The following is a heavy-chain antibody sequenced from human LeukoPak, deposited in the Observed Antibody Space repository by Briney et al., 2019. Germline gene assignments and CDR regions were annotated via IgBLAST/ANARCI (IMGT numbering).Heavy chain of an antibody. Sequence: GGTLRLSCAASGLTFSSYGMSWVRQAPGKGLEWVSAISGSGGSTYYADSVKGRFTISRDNSKNTLYLQMNSLRAEDTAVYYCANLGYDSSGYGGAYWGQGTLVTVSS. CDR1: GLTFSSYG. CDR3: ANLGYDSSGYGGAY. D-gene: IGHD3-22*01. J-gene: IGHJ4*02. CDR2: ISGSGGST. V-gene: IGHV3-23*01.